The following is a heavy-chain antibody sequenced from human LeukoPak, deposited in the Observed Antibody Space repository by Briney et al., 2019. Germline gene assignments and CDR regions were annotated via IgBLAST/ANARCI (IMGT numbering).Heavy chain of an antibody. Sequence: ASVKVSCKVSGYTLTELSMHWVRQAPGKGLEWMGWISAYNGNTNYAQKLQGRVTMTTDTSTSTAYMELRSLRSDDTAVYYCARGVDDYFDYWGQGTLVTVSS. CDR2: ISAYNGNT. J-gene: IGHJ4*02. D-gene: IGHD2-15*01. V-gene: IGHV1-18*01. CDR1: GYTLTELS. CDR3: ARGVDDYFDY.